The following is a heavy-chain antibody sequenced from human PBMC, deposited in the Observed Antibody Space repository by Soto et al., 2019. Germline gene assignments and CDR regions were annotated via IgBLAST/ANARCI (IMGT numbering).Heavy chain of an antibody. CDR1: GFTFSSYG. D-gene: IGHD1-26*01. Sequence: LRLSCAASGFTFSSYGMHWVRQAPGKGLEWVAVIWYDGSNQYYADSVKGRFTISRDNSKNTLYLQMNSLRAEDTAVYYCARDLSGRYGYFDYWGPGTLVTVSS. V-gene: IGHV3-33*01. CDR2: IWYDGSNQ. J-gene: IGHJ4*02. CDR3: ARDLSGRYGYFDY.